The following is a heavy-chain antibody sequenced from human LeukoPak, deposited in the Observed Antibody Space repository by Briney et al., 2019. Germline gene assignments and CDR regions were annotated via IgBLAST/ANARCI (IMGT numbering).Heavy chain of an antibody. J-gene: IGHJ4*02. Sequence: GGSLRLSCTASGFTFSSYWMHWVRQAPGKGLVWVSRINSDGSSTSYADSVKGRFTISRDNSKNTLYLQMNSLRAEDTAVYYCAKAGTGTTTLTGFFDYWGQGTLVTVSS. CDR1: GFTFSSYW. CDR2: INSDGSST. CDR3: AKAGTGTTTLTGFFDY. V-gene: IGHV3-74*01. D-gene: IGHD1-7*01.